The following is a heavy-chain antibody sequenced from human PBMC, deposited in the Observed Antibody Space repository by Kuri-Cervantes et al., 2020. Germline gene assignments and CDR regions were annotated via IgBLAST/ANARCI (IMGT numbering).Heavy chain of an antibody. D-gene: IGHD5-24*01. CDR2: ISYDGSNK. V-gene: IGHV3-30-3*01. CDR3: ARENPRRDGYNNDLDS. J-gene: IGHJ4*02. Sequence: GGTLRLSCAASGFTFSSYAMHWVRQAPGKGLEWVAVISYDGSNKYYADSVKGRFTISRYNSKNTLYLQMNRLRAEDTAVYYCARENPRRDGYNNDLDSWGQGTLVTVSS. CDR1: GFTFSSYA.